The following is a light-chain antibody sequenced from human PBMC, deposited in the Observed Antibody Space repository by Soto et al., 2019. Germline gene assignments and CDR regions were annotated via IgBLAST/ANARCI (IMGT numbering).Light chain of an antibody. Sequence: EIVLTQSPGTLSLSPGERATLSCRASQSVSSYLAWYQQKPGQAPRLLIYGASSRATGIPDRFSGSGSGTDFTLTISRLEPEDFAVYYCQQYGSSPRTFGGGTKVQIK. J-gene: IGKJ4*01. V-gene: IGKV3-20*01. CDR3: QQYGSSPRT. CDR1: QSVSSY. CDR2: GAS.